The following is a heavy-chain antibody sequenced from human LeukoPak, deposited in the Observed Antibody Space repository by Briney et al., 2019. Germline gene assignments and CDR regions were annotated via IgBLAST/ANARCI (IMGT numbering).Heavy chain of an antibody. CDR1: GYSISSGYY. D-gene: IGHD3-22*01. CDR2: IYHSGST. CDR3: ARLYYYDSSGATDAFDI. J-gene: IGHJ3*02. V-gene: IGHV4-38-2*01. Sequence: SETLSLTCAVSGYSISSGYYWGWIRQPPGKGLEWIVSIYHSGSTYYNPSLKSRVTISVDTSKNQFSLKLSSVTAADTAVYYCARLYYYDSSGATDAFDIWGQGTMVTVSS.